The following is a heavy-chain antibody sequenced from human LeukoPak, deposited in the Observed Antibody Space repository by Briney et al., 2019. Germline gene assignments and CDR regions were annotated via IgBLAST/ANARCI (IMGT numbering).Heavy chain of an antibody. V-gene: IGHV5-51*01. CDR1: GYSFTSCW. D-gene: IGHD2-2*01. CDR2: IYPGDSDT. Sequence: GESLKISCKGSGYSFTSCWIGWVRQMPGKGLEWMGIIYPGDSDTRYSPSFQGQVTISADKSISTAYLQWSSLKASDTAMYYCARAVPAAPFDFDYWGQGTLVTVSS. CDR3: ARAVPAAPFDFDY. J-gene: IGHJ4*02.